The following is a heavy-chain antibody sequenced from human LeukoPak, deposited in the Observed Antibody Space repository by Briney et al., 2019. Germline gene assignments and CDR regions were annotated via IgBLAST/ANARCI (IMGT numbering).Heavy chain of an antibody. CDR2: ITPNSGVT. J-gene: IGHJ4*02. CDR3: ARGGLKGQIDY. Sequence: ASVKVSCKASGYTFTGYYLHWVRQAPGQGLEWMGRITPNSGVTNYAQKFQGRVTMTRDTSISTAYMELSRLRSDDTAVYYCARGGLKGQIDYWGQRTLVTVSS. CDR1: GYTFTGYY. V-gene: IGHV1-2*06.